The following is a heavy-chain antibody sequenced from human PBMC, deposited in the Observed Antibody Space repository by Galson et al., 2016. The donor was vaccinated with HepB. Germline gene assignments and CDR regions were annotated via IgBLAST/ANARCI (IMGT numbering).Heavy chain of an antibody. D-gene: IGHD3-22*01. V-gene: IGHV3-33*01. CDR2: IWYDGSNK. J-gene: IGHJ4*02. CDR3: ARGGYYYDSGDSPIDY. CDR1: GFAFITYG. Sequence: SLRLSCAASGFAFITYGMHWVRQAPGKGLECVAVIWYDGSNKYYADSVKGRFTISRDNSKNTLYLQVNSLGAEDTALYYCARGGYYYDSGDSPIDYWGQGTLVTVSS.